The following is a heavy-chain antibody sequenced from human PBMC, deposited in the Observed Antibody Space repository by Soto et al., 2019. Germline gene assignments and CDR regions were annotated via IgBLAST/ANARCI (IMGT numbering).Heavy chain of an antibody. V-gene: IGHV3-23*01. Sequence: PVGSLRLSCAASGFTFSSYAMSWVRQAPGKGLEWVSAISGSGGSTYYADSVKGRFTISRDNSKNTLYLQMNSLRAEDTAVYYCAKGGGNDFWTYSPLDYGMDVWGQGTTVTVSS. CDR3: AKGGGNDFWTYSPLDYGMDV. CDR2: ISGSGGST. D-gene: IGHD3-3*01. CDR1: GFTFSSYA. J-gene: IGHJ6*02.